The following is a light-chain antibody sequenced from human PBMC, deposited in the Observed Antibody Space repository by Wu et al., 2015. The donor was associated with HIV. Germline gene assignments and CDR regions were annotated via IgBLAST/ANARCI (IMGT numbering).Light chain of an antibody. V-gene: IGKV3-11*01. J-gene: IGKJ5*01. CDR1: QSVSSY. Sequence: EIVLTQSPATLSLSPGETATLSCRASQSVSSYLAWYQQKPGQAPRLLIYDASNRATGIPARFSGRGSGTDFTLTISSLEPEDFAVYYCQQRLNWPLTFGLGTRLEIK. CDR2: DAS. CDR3: QQRLNWPLT.